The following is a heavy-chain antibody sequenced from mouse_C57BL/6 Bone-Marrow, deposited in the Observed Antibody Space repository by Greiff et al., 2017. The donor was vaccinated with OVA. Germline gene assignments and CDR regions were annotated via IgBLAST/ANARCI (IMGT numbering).Heavy chain of an antibody. J-gene: IGHJ3*01. V-gene: IGHV3-6*01. Sequence: EVKVEESGPGLVKPSQSLSLTCSVTGYSITSGYYWNWIRQFPGNKLEWMGYISYDGSNNYNPSLKNRISITRDTSKNQFFLKLNSVTTEDTATYYCARRAWFAYWGQGTLVTVSA. CDR3: ARRAWFAY. CDR1: GYSITSGYY. CDR2: ISYDGSN.